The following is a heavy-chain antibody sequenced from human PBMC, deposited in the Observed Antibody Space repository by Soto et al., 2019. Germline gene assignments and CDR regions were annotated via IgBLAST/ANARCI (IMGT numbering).Heavy chain of an antibody. D-gene: IGHD3-22*01. CDR1: GGSISSGDDY. Sequence: QVQLQESGPGLVKPSQTLSLTCTVSGGSISSGDDYWSWIRQPPGKGLEWIGYIYYTGSTYYNPSLKSRVTKSVDTSKNQFSLKLSSVTAADTAAYYCARDRSGDYYDSSGYPVGGMDVWGQGTTVTVSS. CDR2: IYYTGST. J-gene: IGHJ6*02. V-gene: IGHV4-30-4*01. CDR3: ARDRSGDYYDSSGYPVGGMDV.